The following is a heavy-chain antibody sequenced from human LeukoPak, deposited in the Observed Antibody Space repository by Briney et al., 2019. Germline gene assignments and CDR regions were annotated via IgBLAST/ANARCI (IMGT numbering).Heavy chain of an antibody. J-gene: IGHJ3*02. D-gene: IGHD2-2*01. CDR2: IIPIFGTA. CDR3: ARDRVVPAAALYAFDI. Sequence: ASVKVSCKASGGTFSSYAISWVRQAPGQGLEWMGGIIPIFGTANYAQKFQGRVTITTDESTSTAYMELSSLRSEDTAVYYCARDRVVPAAALYAFDIWGQGTMVTVSS. CDR1: GGTFSSYA. V-gene: IGHV1-69*05.